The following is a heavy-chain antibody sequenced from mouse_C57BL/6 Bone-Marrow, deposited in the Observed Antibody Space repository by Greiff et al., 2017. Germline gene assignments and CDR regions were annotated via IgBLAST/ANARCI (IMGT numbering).Heavy chain of an antibody. CDR3: ARPGSSLVDFDY. D-gene: IGHD1-1*01. J-gene: IGHJ2*01. CDR2: INPSTGGT. CDR1: GYSFTGYY. Sequence: VQLKESGPELVKPGASVKISCKASGYSFTGYYMNWVKQSPEKSLEWIGEINPSTGGTTYNQKFKAKATLTVDKSSSTAYMQLKSLTSEDSAVYDGARPGSSLVDFDYWGQGTTLTVSS. V-gene: IGHV1-42*01.